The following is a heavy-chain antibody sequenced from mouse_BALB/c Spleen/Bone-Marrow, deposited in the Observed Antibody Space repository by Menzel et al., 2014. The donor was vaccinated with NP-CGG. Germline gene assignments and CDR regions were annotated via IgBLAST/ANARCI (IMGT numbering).Heavy chain of an antibody. J-gene: IGHJ4*01. V-gene: IGHV14-3*02. CDR3: ASATTATVYAMDY. CDR1: GFNIRDTY. Sequence: VQLQQSGAELVKPGASVKLPCTVSGFNIRDTYMHWVKQRPEQGLEWNGRIDPANGNTKYDPKFQGKATITADTSSNTAYLQLSSLTSEDTAVYYCASATTATVYAMDYWGQGTSVTVSS. D-gene: IGHD1-2*01. CDR2: IDPANGNT.